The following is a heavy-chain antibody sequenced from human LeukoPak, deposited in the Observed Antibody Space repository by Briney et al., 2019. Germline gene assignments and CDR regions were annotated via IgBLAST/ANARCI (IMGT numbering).Heavy chain of an antibody. D-gene: IGHD5-24*01. Sequence: GGSLRLSCAASGLTFDDYAMHWVRQAPGKGLEWVSGISWNSGSIGYADSVKGRFTISRDNAKNSLYLQMNSLRAEDMALYYCAKEGRDGYYFDDWGQGTLVTVSA. CDR1: GLTFDDYA. CDR3: AKEGRDGYYFDD. J-gene: IGHJ4*02. V-gene: IGHV3-9*03. CDR2: ISWNSGSI.